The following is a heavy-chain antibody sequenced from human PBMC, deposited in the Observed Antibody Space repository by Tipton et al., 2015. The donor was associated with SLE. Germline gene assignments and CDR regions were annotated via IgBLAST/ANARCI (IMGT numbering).Heavy chain of an antibody. CDR3: ARDRNWGRYFDY. D-gene: IGHD7-27*01. V-gene: IGHV4-30-4*08. J-gene: IGHJ4*02. Sequence: TLSLTCTVSGGSIISSSYYWGWIRQPPGKGLEWIGYIYYSGSTYYNPSPKSRVTISVDTSKNRISLKLSSVTAADTAVYYCARDRNWGRYFDYWGQGTLVTVSS. CDR2: IYYSGST. CDR1: GGSIISSSYY.